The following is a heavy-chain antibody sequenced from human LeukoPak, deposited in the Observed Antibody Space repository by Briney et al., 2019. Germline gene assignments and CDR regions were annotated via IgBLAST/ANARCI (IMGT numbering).Heavy chain of an antibody. CDR3: ARLSSGGIDY. Sequence: SETLSLTCTVSGGSISSYYWSWIRQPPGKGLEWIGYIYYSGSTNYNPSLKSRVTISVDTSKNQFSLKLSSATAADTAVYYCARLSSGGIDYWGQGTLVTVSS. V-gene: IGHV4-59*01. J-gene: IGHJ4*02. CDR1: GGSISSYY. D-gene: IGHD2-15*01. CDR2: IYYSGST.